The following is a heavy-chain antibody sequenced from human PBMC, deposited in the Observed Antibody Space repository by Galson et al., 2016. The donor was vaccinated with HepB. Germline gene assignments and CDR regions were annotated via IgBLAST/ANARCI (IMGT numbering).Heavy chain of an antibody. CDR3: ARDRTYGVNSYFDY. V-gene: IGHV1-69*13. J-gene: IGHJ4*02. CDR2: IIPIFDTP. CDR1: GGTFNIYS. D-gene: IGHD4-23*01. Sequence: SVKVSCKASGGTFNIYSINWVRQAPGQGLEWKGGIIPIFDTPKYARKFQGRVTITADESTSTAYMELSSLISEDTAVYYCARDRTYGVNSYFDYWGQGTLVTVSS.